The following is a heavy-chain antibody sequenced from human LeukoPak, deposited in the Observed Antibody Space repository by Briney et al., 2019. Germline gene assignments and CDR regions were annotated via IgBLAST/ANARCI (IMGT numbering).Heavy chain of an antibody. CDR1: GGSFSGYY. Sequence: PSETLSLTCAVYGGSFSGYYWSWIRQPPGKGLEWIGEINHSGSTNYNPSLKSRVTISVDTSKNQFSLKLSSVTAADTAVYYCARHSSSSWYGGDDYWGQGTLVTVSS. CDR2: INHSGST. D-gene: IGHD6-13*01. J-gene: IGHJ4*02. CDR3: ARHSSSSWYGGDDY. V-gene: IGHV4-34*01.